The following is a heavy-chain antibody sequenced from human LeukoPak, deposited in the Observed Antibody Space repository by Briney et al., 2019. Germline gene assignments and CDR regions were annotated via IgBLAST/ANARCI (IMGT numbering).Heavy chain of an antibody. CDR2: VHLDGRT. CDR3: AKDASGWLQLDYYFDY. V-gene: IGHV4-4*02. CDR1: GGSVTSNNW. J-gene: IGHJ4*02. D-gene: IGHD6-19*01. Sequence: PSETLSLTCGVSGGSVTSNNWWTWVRQPPGKGLEWIGEVHLDGRTNYNPSLKSRLTMSVDLSENHVSLKLTSVTAADTAVYYCAKDASGWLQLDYYFDYWGQGTLVTVSS.